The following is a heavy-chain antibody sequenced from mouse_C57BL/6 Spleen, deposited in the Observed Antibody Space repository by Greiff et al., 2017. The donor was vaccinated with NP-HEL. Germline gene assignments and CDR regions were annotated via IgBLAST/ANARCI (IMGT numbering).Heavy chain of an antibody. CDR1: GYTFTSYT. V-gene: IGHV1-4*01. J-gene: IGHJ2*01. CDR3: ARSGTTWDAFDY. D-gene: IGHD2-13*01. CDR2: INPSSGYT. Sequence: QVQLKQSGAELARPGASVKMSCKASGYTFTSYTMHWVKQRPGQGLEWIGYINPSSGYTKYNQKFKDKATLTADKSSSTAYMQLSSLTSEDSAVYYCARSGTTWDAFDYWGQGTTLTVSS.